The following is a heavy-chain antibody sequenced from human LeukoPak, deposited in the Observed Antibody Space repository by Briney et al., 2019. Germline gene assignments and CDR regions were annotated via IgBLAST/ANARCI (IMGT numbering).Heavy chain of an antibody. J-gene: IGHJ5*02. CDR1: GGSISSSNW. V-gene: IGHV4-4*02. CDR2: IYHSGST. D-gene: IGHD1-26*01. CDR3: ARVTESGSDL. Sequence: SETLSLTCAVSGGSISSSNWWSWVRQPPGKGLEWIGEIYHSGSTNYNPSLQSRVTISVDKSKNKFSLQLSTVTAADTAVYYCARVTESGSDLWGQGTLVTVSS.